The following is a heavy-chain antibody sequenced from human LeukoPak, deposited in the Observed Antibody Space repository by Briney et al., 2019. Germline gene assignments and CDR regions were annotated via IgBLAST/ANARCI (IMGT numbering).Heavy chain of an antibody. CDR3: ARDSSSRAFDI. CDR2: IYTSGST. Sequence: SETLSLTCTVSGGSISSYYWSWIRQPAGKGLEWIGRIYTSGSTNYNPPLRSRVTMSVDTSKNYFSLKLNSVTAADTAVHYCARDSSSRAFDIWGQGTMVTVSS. V-gene: IGHV4-4*07. D-gene: IGHD2-2*01. J-gene: IGHJ3*02. CDR1: GGSISSYY.